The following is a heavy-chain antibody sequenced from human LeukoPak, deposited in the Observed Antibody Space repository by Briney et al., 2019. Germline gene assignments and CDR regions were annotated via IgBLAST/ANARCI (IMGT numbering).Heavy chain of an antibody. J-gene: IGHJ4*02. V-gene: IGHV1-18*01. CDR1: GYTFTSYG. CDR2: ISAYNGNT. Sequence: ASXXVSCKASGYTFTSYGISWVRQAPGQGLEWMGWISAYNGNTNYAQKLQGRVTMTTDTSKSTAYMELRSLRSDDTAVYYCARDSLYRIQLWLDYWGQGTLVTVSS. D-gene: IGHD5-18*01. CDR3: ARDSLYRIQLWLDY.